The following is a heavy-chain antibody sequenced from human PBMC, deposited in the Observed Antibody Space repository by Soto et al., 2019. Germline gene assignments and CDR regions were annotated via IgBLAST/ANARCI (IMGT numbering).Heavy chain of an antibody. Sequence: QVQLQESGPGLLMPSGTLSLTCAGSCGSISSSHWWTWVRQSPGKGLEYIGEISHSGTSNSNPSLKSRVTLAVDRSKNHFSLTLTSVTAAATAVYYCARVVLSITRGAFDAWGQGTPVIVSS. CDR3: ARVVLSITRGAFDA. V-gene: IGHV4-4*02. CDR2: ISHSGTS. J-gene: IGHJ3*01. D-gene: IGHD1-20*01. CDR1: CGSISSSHW.